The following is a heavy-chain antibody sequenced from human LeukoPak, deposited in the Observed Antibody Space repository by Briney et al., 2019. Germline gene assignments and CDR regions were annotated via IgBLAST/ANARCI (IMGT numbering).Heavy chain of an antibody. CDR3: ARDGLELRPWFDP. CDR1: GGTFSSYA. D-gene: IGHD1-7*01. CDR2: IIPIFGTA. Sequence: ASVKVSCKASGGTFSSYAISWVRQAPGQGLEWMGGIIPIFGTANYAQKFQGRVTITTDESTSTAYMELSSLRSEDTAVYYCARDGLELRPWFDPWGQGTLVTVSS. J-gene: IGHJ5*02. V-gene: IGHV1-69*05.